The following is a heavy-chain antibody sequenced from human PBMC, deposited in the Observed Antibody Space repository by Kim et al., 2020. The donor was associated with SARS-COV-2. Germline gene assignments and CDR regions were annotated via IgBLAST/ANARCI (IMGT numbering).Heavy chain of an antibody. Sequence: YADSGKGRFTISIDNSKNTLYLQVNSLRADDTAVYFCAIKNFGNYPFDYWGQGTLVTVSS. V-gene: IGHV3-23*01. J-gene: IGHJ4*02. CDR3: AIKNFGNYPFDY. D-gene: IGHD1-7*01.